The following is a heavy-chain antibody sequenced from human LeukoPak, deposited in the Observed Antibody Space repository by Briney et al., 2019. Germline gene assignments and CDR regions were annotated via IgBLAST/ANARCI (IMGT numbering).Heavy chain of an antibody. CDR1: GFTFSTYT. CDR3: AREDWYYYDSSGHPSPFQH. CDR2: ISSSGAL. J-gene: IGHJ1*01. Sequence: GGSLRLSCAASGFTFSTYTMNWVRQSSGKGLEWVSTISSSGALHYADSVKGRFTISRDSAKNSLYLQMNSLRAEDTAVYYCAREDWYYYDSSGHPSPFQHWGQGTLVTVSS. V-gene: IGHV3-48*01. D-gene: IGHD3-22*01.